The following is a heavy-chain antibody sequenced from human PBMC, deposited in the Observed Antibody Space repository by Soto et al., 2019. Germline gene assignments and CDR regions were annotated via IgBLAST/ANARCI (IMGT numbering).Heavy chain of an antibody. CDR2: VSAYNGNK. CDR1: GFTLTSYG. D-gene: IGHD1-26*01. Sequence: APVKGSCKGSGFTLTSYGISWGRQGPGQGVEWVGWVSAYNGNKKYAQKPQGRGTMTPDTSTSTAYMELTSLRSDDTAVYYCARDPLGGSYRGAFDYWGQGTPVTVSS. J-gene: IGHJ4*02. V-gene: IGHV1-18*01. CDR3: ARDPLGGSYRGAFDY.